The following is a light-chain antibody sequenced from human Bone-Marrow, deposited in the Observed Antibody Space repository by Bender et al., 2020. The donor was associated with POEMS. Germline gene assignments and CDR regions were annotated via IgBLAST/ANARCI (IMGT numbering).Light chain of an antibody. J-gene: IGLJ1*01. CDR3: VLYLGSGISV. CDR2: STN. Sequence: QTVVTQEPSFSVSPGGTVTLTGGLSSGSVSTTYYPSWYQQTPGQAPRTLIYSTNTRSSGVPDRFSGSILGNKAALTITGAQADDESDYYCVLYLGSGISVFGTGTKVTVL. V-gene: IGLV8-61*01. CDR1: SGSVSTTYY.